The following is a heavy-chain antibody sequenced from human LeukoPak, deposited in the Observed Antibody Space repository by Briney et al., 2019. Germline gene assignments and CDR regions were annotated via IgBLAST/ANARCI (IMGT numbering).Heavy chain of an antibody. CDR3: AREDIVVVPAALDP. J-gene: IGHJ5*02. D-gene: IGHD2-2*01. CDR2: INPSGGST. V-gene: IGHV1-46*01. CDR1: GYTFTSYY. Sequence: ASVKVSCKASGYTFTSYYMHWVRQAPGQGLEWMGIINPSGGSTSYAQKFQGRVTMTRDMSTSTAYMELSRLRSDDTAVYYCAREDIVVVPAALDPWGQGTLVTVSS.